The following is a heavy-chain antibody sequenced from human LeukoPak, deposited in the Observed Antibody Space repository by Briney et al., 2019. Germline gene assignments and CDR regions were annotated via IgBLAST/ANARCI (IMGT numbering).Heavy chain of an antibody. V-gene: IGHV4-59*01. J-gene: IGHJ4*02. CDR2: IYYSGST. CDR1: GGSISSYY. Sequence: SETLSLTCTVSGGSISSYYWSWIRQPPGKGLEWIGYIYYSGSTNYNPSLKSRVTISVDTSKNQFSLKLSSVTAADTAVYYCARTGPRQLIDYWGQGTLVTVSS. D-gene: IGHD6-19*01. CDR3: ARTGPRQLIDY.